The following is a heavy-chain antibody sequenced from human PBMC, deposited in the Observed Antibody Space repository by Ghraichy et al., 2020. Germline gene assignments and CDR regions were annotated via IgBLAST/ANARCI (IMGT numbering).Heavy chain of an antibody. CDR3: ARLPRRAGMRGY. V-gene: IGHV4-34*01. CDR2: INHSGST. Sequence: SETLSLTCAVYGGSFSGYYWSWIRQPPGKELEWIGEINHSGSTNYNPSLKSRVTISVDTSKNQFSLKLSSVTAADTAVYYCARLPRRAGMRGYWGQGTLVTVSS. CDR1: GGSFSGYY. J-gene: IGHJ4*02.